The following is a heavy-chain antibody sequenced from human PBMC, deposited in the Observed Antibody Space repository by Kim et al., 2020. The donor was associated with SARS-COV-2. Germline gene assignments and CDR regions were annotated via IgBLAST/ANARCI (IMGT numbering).Heavy chain of an antibody. D-gene: IGHD3-3*01. CDR1: GGSFSGYY. V-gene: IGHV4-34*01. CDR3: AGARYDLEQIDY. Sequence: SETLSLTCAVYGGSFSGYYWSWIRQPPGKGLEWIGEINHSGSTNYNPSLKSRVTISVDTSKNQFSLKLSSVTAADTAVYYCAGARYDLEQIDYWGQGTLVTVSS. CDR2: INHSGST. J-gene: IGHJ4*02.